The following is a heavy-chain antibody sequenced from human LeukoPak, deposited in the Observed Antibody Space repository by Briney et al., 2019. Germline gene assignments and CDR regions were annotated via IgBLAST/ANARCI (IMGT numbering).Heavy chain of an antibody. D-gene: IGHD3-9*01. CDR1: GYTFTSYD. V-gene: IGHV1-8*03. CDR3: ARDSRASLTGYYKYYYYYYMDV. Sequence: ASVKVSCKASGYTFTSYDINWVRQATGQGLEWVGWMNPNSGNTGYAQKFQGRVTITRNTSISTAYMELSSLRSEDTAVYYCARDSRASLTGYYKYYYYYYMDVWGKGTTVTISS. CDR2: MNPNSGNT. J-gene: IGHJ6*03.